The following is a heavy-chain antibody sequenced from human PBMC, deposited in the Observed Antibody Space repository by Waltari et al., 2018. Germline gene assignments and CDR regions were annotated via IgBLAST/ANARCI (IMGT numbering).Heavy chain of an antibody. D-gene: IGHD3-22*01. CDR1: GDSISSNN. CDR2: ISGRGGRT. J-gene: IGHJ5*02. V-gene: IGHV4-4*07. CDR3: ARWLLGNRFDV. Sequence: QLQLQESGPGLVTPSETLSLTCAVSGDSISSNNWSWIRQPPGKALEWIGRISGRGGRTDYNPSLKSRVTMSTDTSKNQFALKLSSVTAADTAVYYCARWLLGNRFDVWGPGVLVTVSS.